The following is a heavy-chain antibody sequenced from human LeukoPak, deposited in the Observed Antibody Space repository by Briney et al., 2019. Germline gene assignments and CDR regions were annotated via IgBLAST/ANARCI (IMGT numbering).Heavy chain of an antibody. CDR1: GGSISSYY. CDR3: ARADYYYYYYMDV. CDR2: IYHSGST. V-gene: IGHV4-59*12. Sequence: SETLSLTCTVSGGSISSYYWSWIRQPPGKGLEWIGYIYHSGSTYYNPSLKSRVTISVDRSKNQFSLKLSSVTAADTAVYYCARADYYYYYYMDVWGKGTTVTVSS. J-gene: IGHJ6*03.